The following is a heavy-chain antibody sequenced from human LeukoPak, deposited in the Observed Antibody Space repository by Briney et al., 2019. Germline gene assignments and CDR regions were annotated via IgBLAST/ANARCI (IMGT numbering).Heavy chain of an antibody. V-gene: IGHV3-73*01. CDR2: IRSKANSYAT. Sequence: GGSLRLSCAASGFTFSGSAMHWVRQASGKGLEWVGRIRSKANSYATAYAASVKGRFTISRDDSKNTAYLQMNSLKTEDTAVYYCTRHENYGSGTTQPLDYWGQGTLVTVSS. CDR3: TRHENYGSGTTQPLDY. CDR1: GFTFSGSA. D-gene: IGHD3-10*01. J-gene: IGHJ4*02.